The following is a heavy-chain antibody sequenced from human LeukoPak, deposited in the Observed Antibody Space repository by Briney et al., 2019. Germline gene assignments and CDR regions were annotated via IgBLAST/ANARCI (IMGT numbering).Heavy chain of an antibody. V-gene: IGHV1-69*04. J-gene: IGHJ4*02. CDR2: IIPILGIA. CDR1: GGTFSSYA. Sequence: SVKVSCKASGGTFSSYAISWVRQAPGQGLEWMGRIIPILGIANYARKFQGRVTITADKSTSTAYMELSSLRSEDTAVYYCARVVHCGGDCYLDWGQGTQVTVSS. D-gene: IGHD2-21*02. CDR3: ARVVHCGGDCYLD.